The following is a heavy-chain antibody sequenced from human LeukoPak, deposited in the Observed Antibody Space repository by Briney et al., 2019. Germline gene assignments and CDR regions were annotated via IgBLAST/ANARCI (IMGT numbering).Heavy chain of an antibody. D-gene: IGHD3-10*01. J-gene: IGHJ4*02. CDR2: IYTTGST. CDR3: ARSGVYYYGSGSYPY. V-gene: IGHV4-61*02. Sequence: SLTLSLTCTASGASISGGSYYWSWIRQPAGKGLEWIGRIYTTGSTNYNPSLNSRVTISVDTSKNQFSLKLSSVTAADTAVYYCARSGVYYYGSGSYPYWGQGTLVTVSS. CDR1: GASISGGSYY.